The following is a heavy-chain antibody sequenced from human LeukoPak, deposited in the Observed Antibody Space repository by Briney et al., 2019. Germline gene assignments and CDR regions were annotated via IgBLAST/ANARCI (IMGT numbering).Heavy chain of an antibody. CDR1: GGSFSGYY. J-gene: IGHJ4*02. CDR2: INHSGST. CDR3: ARLLSVKVVVIRRYFDY. Sequence: PSETLSLTCAVYGGSFSGYYWSWIRQPPGKGLEWIGEINHSGSTNYNPSLKSRVTISVDTSKNQFSLKLSSVTAADTAVYYCARLLSVKVVVIRRYFDYWGQGTLVTVSS. D-gene: IGHD3-22*01. V-gene: IGHV4-34*01.